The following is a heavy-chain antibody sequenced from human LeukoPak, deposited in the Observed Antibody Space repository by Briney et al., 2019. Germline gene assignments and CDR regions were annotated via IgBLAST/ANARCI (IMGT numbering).Heavy chain of an antibody. CDR1: GGTFSSYA. V-gene: IGHV1-69*06. CDR3: ARYSSSWYYFDH. CDR2: IIPIFGTA. Sequence: SVKISCKTSGGTFSSYAISWVRQAPGQGLEWMGGIIPIFGTANYAQKFQGRVTITADKSTSTAYMELSSLRSEDTAVYYCARYSSSWYYFDHWGQGTLVTVSS. J-gene: IGHJ4*02. D-gene: IGHD6-13*01.